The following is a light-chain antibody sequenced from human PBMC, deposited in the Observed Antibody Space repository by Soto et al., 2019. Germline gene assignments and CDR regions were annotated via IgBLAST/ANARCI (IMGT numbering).Light chain of an antibody. V-gene: IGKV3-20*01. Sequence: EIVLTQSPGTLSLSPGERATLSCRASQSVSTNNLAWYQQRPGQAPRLLVYGASSRATGIPDRFGGSRSGTDFSLTISGLEPEDFAVYFCQQYGTSPYTFGQGTKVDNK. CDR3: QQYGTSPYT. CDR2: GAS. J-gene: IGKJ2*01. CDR1: QSVSTNN.